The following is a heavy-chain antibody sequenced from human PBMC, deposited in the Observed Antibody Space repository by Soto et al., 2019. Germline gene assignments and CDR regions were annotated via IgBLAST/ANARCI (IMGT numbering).Heavy chain of an antibody. V-gene: IGHV1-18*01. CDR2: ISAYNGNT. J-gene: IGHJ4*02. Sequence: SVKVSCKASGYTFTSYGISWVRQAPGQGLEWMGWISAYNGNTNYAQKLQGRVTMTTDTSTSTAYMELRSLRSDDTAVYYCARYRCSSTSCYFDYWGQGTLVTVSS. CDR1: GYTFTSYG. CDR3: ARYRCSSTSCYFDY. D-gene: IGHD2-2*01.